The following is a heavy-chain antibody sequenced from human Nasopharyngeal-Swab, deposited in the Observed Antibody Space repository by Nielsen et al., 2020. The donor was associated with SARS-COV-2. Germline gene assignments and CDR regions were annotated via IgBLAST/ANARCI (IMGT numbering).Heavy chain of an antibody. D-gene: IGHD2-2*01. Sequence: GSLRLSCAVYGGSFSGYYWSWIRQPPGKGLEWIGEINHSGSTNYNPSLKSRVTISVDTSKNQFSLKLSSVTAADTAVYYCARESSDDLVVVPAAIVGYFDYWGQGTLVTVSS. J-gene: IGHJ4*02. CDR1: GGSFSGYY. CDR2: INHSGST. CDR3: ARESSDDLVVVPAAIVGYFDY. V-gene: IGHV4-34*01.